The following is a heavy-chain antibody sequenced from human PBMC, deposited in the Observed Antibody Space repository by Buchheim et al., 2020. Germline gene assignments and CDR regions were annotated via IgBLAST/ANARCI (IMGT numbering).Heavy chain of an antibody. D-gene: IGHD4-23*01. CDR3: ARLVGGNWFDP. Sequence: QVQLVQSGAEVKKPGSSVKVSCKASGGTFTYYGINWVRQVPGQGLEWMGEIIPIFGTANYAQKFQGRVTITADESPSTAYMELSSLRSEDTAVYYCARLVGGNWFDPWGQGTL. CDR2: IIPIFGTA. V-gene: IGHV1-69*01. CDR1: GGTFTYYG. J-gene: IGHJ5*02.